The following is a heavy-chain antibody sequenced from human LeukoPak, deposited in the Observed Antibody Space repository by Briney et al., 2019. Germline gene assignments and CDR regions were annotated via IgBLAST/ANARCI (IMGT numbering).Heavy chain of an antibody. V-gene: IGHV4-59*08. J-gene: IGHJ4*02. CDR3: ARLATYYYDSSPYDY. CDR1: GGSISTYY. D-gene: IGHD3-22*01. Sequence: KPSETLSLTCSVSGGSISTYYWNWIRQPPGKGLEWIGYIFYSGTTNYNPSLKSRVTISVDTSKSQFSLKLTSVTAADTAVYYCARLATYYYDSSPYDYWGQGTLVTVSS. CDR2: IFYSGTT.